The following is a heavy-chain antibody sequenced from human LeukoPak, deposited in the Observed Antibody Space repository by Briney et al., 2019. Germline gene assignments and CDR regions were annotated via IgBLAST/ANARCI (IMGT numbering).Heavy chain of an antibody. CDR1: GYTFSNYG. V-gene: IGHV1-18*01. J-gene: IGHJ3*02. CDR3: ARGGRWELPRPYAFDI. D-gene: IGHD1-26*01. Sequence: GASVKVSCKASGYTFSNYGISWVRQAPGQGLEWMGWINPNSGGTNYAQKLQDRVTITTDTSTSTAYMELGRLRSDDTAVYYCARGGRWELPRPYAFDIWGQGTLVTVSS. CDR2: INPNSGGT.